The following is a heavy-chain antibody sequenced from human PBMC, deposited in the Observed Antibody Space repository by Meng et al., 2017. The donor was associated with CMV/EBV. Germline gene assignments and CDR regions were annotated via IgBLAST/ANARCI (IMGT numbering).Heavy chain of an antibody. Sequence: GPLRLSCAVYGGSFSGYYWSWIRQPPGKGLEWIGEINHSGSTNYNPSLKSRVTISVDTSKNQFSLKLSSVTAADTAVYYCARDMSDFWSGYLDYWGQGTLVTVSS. V-gene: IGHV4-34*01. CDR1: GGSFSGYY. CDR2: INHSGST. CDR3: ARDMSDFWSGYLDY. D-gene: IGHD3-3*01. J-gene: IGHJ4*02.